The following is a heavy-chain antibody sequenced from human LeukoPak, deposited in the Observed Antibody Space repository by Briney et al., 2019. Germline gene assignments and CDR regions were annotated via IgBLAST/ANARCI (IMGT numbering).Heavy chain of an antibody. J-gene: IGHJ4*02. CDR3: ARAYCGGDCYSYFDY. CDR1: GGTFSSYA. V-gene: IGHV1-69*05. D-gene: IGHD2-21*02. CDR2: IIPIFGTA. Sequence: SVKVSCKASGGTFSSYAISWVRQAPGQELEWMGRIIPIFGTANYAQKFQGRVTITTDESTSTAYMELSSLRSEDTAVYYCARAYCGGDCYSYFDYWGQGTLVTVSS.